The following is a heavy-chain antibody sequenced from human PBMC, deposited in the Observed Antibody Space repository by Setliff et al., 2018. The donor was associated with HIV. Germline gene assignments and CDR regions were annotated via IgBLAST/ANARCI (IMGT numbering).Heavy chain of an antibody. CDR2: IYWDDDK. J-gene: IGHJ1*01. CDR1: GFSLSTSGVL. V-gene: IGHV2-5*02. D-gene: IGHD3-10*01. CDR3: ALERPGEVMPKKYFSH. Sequence: SGPTLVNPTQTLTLTCTFSGFSLSTSGVLVGWIRLPPGKALEWLALIYWDDDKRYSPSLKSGLTITKDTSKNQVVLTMTNMDHVDTATYYCALERPGEVMPKKYFSHWGQGTPVTVSS.